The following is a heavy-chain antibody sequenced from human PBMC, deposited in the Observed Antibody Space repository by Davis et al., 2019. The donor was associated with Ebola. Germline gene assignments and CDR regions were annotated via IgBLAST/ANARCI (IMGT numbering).Heavy chain of an antibody. V-gene: IGHV3-11*06. CDR2: ISSSASYK. J-gene: IGHJ4*02. CDR3: AQLLGDYGGNALRY. D-gene: IGHD4-23*01. CDR1: GFTFSVYY. Sequence: GESLKISCAASGFTFSVYYMSWIRQAPGKGPEWVSSISSSASYKNYADSVKGRFTISRDDAKKSLYLQMDSLRAEDTAVYYCAQLLGDYGGNALRYWGQGTLVTVSS.